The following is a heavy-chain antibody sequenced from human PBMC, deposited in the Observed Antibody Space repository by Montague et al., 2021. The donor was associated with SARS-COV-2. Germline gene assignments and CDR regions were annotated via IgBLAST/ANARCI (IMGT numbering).Heavy chain of an antibody. V-gene: IGHV3-13*01. CDR3: ARYGDYADAFDI. J-gene: IGHJ3*02. D-gene: IGHD4-17*01. CDR1: GFTFSRYD. CDR2: IGTAGDT. Sequence: SLRLSCAASGFTFSRYDMHWVRQAAGKGLEWVSAIGTAGDTYYPGSVKGRFTISRENAKNSLYLQMNSLRAGDTAVYYCARYGDYADAFDIWGQGTMVTVSS.